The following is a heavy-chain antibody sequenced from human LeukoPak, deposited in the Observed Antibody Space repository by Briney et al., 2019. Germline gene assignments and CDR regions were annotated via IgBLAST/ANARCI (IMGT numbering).Heavy chain of an antibody. V-gene: IGHV3-13*04. CDR2: IVTARDT. Sequence: GGSLRLSCAASGFTFRTYDMHWVRQATGKGLEWDADIVTARDTNYPGSVKDRFTISRENAKHSLYLQMNSLRAGDTAVYYCARGNYYGSGEFDYWGQGTLVIVSS. CDR3: ARGNYYGSGEFDY. D-gene: IGHD3-10*01. CDR1: GFTFRTYD. J-gene: IGHJ4*02.